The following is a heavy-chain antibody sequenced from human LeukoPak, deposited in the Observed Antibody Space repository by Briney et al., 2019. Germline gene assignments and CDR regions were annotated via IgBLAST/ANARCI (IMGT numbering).Heavy chain of an antibody. CDR2: ISSSSSYT. Sequence: GGSLRLSCAASGLTFSDYYMSWIRQAPGKGLEWVSYISSSSSYTNYADSVKGRFTISRDNAKNSLYLQMNSLRAEDTAVYYCARVRSRGVIIDWGQGTLVTVSS. V-gene: IGHV3-11*06. J-gene: IGHJ4*02. D-gene: IGHD3-10*01. CDR1: GLTFSDYY. CDR3: ARVRSRGVIID.